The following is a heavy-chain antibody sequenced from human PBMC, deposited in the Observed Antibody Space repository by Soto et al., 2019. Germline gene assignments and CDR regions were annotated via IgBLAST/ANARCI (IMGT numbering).Heavy chain of an antibody. Sequence: GGSLRLSCAVSGFSLSNYAMSWVRQAPGKGLEWVSAISGSGSNTYYIDSVKGRFTISRDKSKTTLFLQMNNLRAEDTAVYYCAKGGITLVRGSFDYWGQGALVTVSS. CDR2: ISGSGSNT. CDR3: AKGGITLVRGSFDY. V-gene: IGHV3-23*01. D-gene: IGHD3-10*01. CDR1: GFSLSNYA. J-gene: IGHJ4*02.